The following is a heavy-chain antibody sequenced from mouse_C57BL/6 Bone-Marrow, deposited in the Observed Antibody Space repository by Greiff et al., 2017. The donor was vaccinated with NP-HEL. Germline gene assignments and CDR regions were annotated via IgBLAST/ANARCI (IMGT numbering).Heavy chain of an antibody. CDR1: GYTFTDYY. Sequence: VKLQESGAELVRPGASVKLSCKASGYTFTDYYINWVKQRPGQGLEWIARIYPGSGNTYYNEKFKGKATLTAEKSSSTAYMQLSSLTSEDSAVYFCARGPTDYFDVWGTGTTVTVSS. CDR3: ARGPTDYFDV. V-gene: IGHV1-76*01. CDR2: IYPGSGNT. J-gene: IGHJ1*03.